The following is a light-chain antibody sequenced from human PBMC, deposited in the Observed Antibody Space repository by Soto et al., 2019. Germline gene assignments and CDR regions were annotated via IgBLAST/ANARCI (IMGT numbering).Light chain of an antibody. CDR2: GAS. CDR3: QQYGRPPIT. V-gene: IGKV3-20*01. J-gene: IGKJ5*01. CDR1: QSVSSSY. Sequence: EIVLTQSPGTLSLSPGERATLSCRASQSVSSSYLARYQQKPGQAPRLLIYGASSRATGIPDRFSGSGSGTDFTLPSSRLEPEDFAVYDCQQYGRPPITFGQGTRLEIK.